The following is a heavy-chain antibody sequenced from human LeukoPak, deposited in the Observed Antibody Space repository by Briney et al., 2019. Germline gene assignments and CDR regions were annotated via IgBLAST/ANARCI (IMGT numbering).Heavy chain of an antibody. CDR2: ISGSGGST. CDR3: AKDPTFGSWTDY. J-gene: IGHJ4*02. D-gene: IGHD6-13*01. Sequence: GGSLRLSCAASGFTFSSYAMHWVRQAPGKGLEWVSAISGSGGSTYYADSVKGRFTISRDNSKNTLYLQMNSLRAEDTAVYYCAKDPTFGSWTDYWGQGTLVTVSS. V-gene: IGHV3-23*01. CDR1: GFTFSSYA.